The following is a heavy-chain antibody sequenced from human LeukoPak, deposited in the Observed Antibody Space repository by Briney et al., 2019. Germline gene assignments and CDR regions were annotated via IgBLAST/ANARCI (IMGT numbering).Heavy chain of an antibody. CDR1: GGSISHYY. D-gene: IGHD3-22*01. J-gene: IGHJ5*02. CDR2: IYYSGST. CDR3: ARGYYDSSGYLISYNWFDP. V-gene: IGHV4-59*01. Sequence: PSETLSLTCTVSGGSISHYYWSWIRQPPGNGLEWIGYIYYSGSTNYNPSLKSRVTISVDTSKHQFSLKLSSVTAADTAVYYCARGYYDSSGYLISYNWFDPWGQGTLVTVSS.